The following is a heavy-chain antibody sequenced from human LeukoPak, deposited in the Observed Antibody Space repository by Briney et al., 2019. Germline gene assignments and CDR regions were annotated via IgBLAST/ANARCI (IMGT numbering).Heavy chain of an antibody. D-gene: IGHD3-10*01. Sequence: ASVRVSCKASGYTFSIYGFSWVRQAPGQGLEWMGWISVYNGNTNYAQKFQGRVTMTTDTSTSIAHMELRSLRSDDTALYYCAKTKRQKRDYGSGGYHRPSFDYWGQGTLVTVSS. V-gene: IGHV1-18*01. CDR1: GYTFSIYG. CDR2: ISVYNGNT. CDR3: AKTKRQKRDYGSGGYHRPSFDY. J-gene: IGHJ4*02.